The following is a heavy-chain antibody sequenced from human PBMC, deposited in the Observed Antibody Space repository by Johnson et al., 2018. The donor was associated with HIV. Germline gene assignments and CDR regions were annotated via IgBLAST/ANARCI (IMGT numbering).Heavy chain of an antibody. V-gene: IGHV3-30*04. Sequence: AASGFTFSSYAMHWVRQAPGKGLEWVAVIYTGDSTYYADSVKGRFTISRDNSKNSLYLQMNNLRVEDTAVYYCASEVEYSILGGVWGQGTMVTVSS. D-gene: IGHD6-6*01. CDR1: GFTFSSYA. J-gene: IGHJ3*01. CDR3: ASEVEYSILGGV. CDR2: IYTGDST.